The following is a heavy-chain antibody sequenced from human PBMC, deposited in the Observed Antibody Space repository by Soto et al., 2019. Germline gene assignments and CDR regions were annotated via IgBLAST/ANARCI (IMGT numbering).Heavy chain of an antibody. D-gene: IGHD3-10*01. CDR1: GFTFSDYY. Sequence: GSLRLSCAASGFTFSDYYMSWIRQAPGKGLEWVSYISSSSSYTNYADSVKGRFTISRDNAKNSLYLQMNSLRAEDTAVYYRARFDVNGPFDYWGQGTLVTVSS. CDR3: ARFDVNGPFDY. CDR2: ISSSSSYT. V-gene: IGHV3-11*06. J-gene: IGHJ4*02.